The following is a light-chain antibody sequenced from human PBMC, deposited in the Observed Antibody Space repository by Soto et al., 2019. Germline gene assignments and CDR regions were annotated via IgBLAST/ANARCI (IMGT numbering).Light chain of an antibody. CDR2: QVS. CDR1: SSDVGGYNY. J-gene: IGLJ1*01. CDR3: SSYAGNTVYV. V-gene: IGLV2-8*01. Sequence: QSVLTQPPSASGSPGQSVTISCTGTSSDVGGYNYVSWYQQHPGKSPKLIIYQVSKRPSGVPDRFSGSKSGNTASLTVSGLQAEDEADYYCSSYAGNTVYVFGTGTQLTVL.